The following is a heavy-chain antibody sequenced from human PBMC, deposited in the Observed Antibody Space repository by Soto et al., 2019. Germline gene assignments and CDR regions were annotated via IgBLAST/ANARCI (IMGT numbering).Heavy chain of an antibody. D-gene: IGHD3-9*01. CDR2: MNPNSGNT. CDR1: GYTFTSYD. J-gene: IGHJ6*03. CDR3: ARGSQYYDILTGYYTYYYYYYYMDV. Sequence: ASVKVSCKASGYTFTSYDINWVRQATGQGLEWMGWMNPNSGNTGYAQKFQGRVTMTRNTSISTAYMELSSLRSEDTAVYYCARGSQYYDILTGYYTYYYYYYYMDVWGKGTTVTVSS. V-gene: IGHV1-8*01.